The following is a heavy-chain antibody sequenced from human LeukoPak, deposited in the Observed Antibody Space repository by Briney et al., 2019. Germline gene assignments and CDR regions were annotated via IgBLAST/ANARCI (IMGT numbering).Heavy chain of an antibody. Sequence: SVKVSCKASGGTFSSYAISWVRQAPGQGLEWMGGIIPIFGTANYAQKFQGRVTITADESTSTANMELSSLRSEDTAVYYCARSEVRGVITKSPFDYWGQGTLVTVSS. CDR3: ARSEVRGVITKSPFDY. V-gene: IGHV1-69*13. CDR1: GGTFSSYA. CDR2: IIPIFGTA. D-gene: IGHD3-10*01. J-gene: IGHJ4*02.